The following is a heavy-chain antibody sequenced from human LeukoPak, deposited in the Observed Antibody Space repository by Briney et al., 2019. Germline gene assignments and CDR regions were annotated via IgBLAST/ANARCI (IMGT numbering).Heavy chain of an antibody. CDR1: GGSISSRSYY. V-gene: IGHV4-31*03. CDR3: ARGGQQLGYSWFDP. CDR2: IYYSGDT. J-gene: IGHJ5*02. D-gene: IGHD6-13*01. Sequence: SETLSLTCTVSGGSISSRSYYWGWIRQHPGKGLGCIGHIYYSGDTYYNPSLKSRVTISVDTSKNQFSLKLSSVTAADTAVYYCARGGQQLGYSWFDPWGQGTLVTVSS.